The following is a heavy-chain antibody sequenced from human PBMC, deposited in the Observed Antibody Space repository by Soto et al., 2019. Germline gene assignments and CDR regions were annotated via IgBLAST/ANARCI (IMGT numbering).Heavy chain of an antibody. Sequence: GEAVKISGKGCGERVAGYWRTWERQKPGKGLDWMGRIDPSDSQTYYSPSFRGHVTISVTKSITTVFLQWSSLRASDTAMYYCARQIYDSDTGPNFQYYFDSWGQGTPVTVSS. CDR2: IDPSDSQT. CDR1: GERVAGYW. V-gene: IGHV5-10-1*01. J-gene: IGHJ4*02. D-gene: IGHD3-22*01. CDR3: ARQIYDSDTGPNFQYYFDS.